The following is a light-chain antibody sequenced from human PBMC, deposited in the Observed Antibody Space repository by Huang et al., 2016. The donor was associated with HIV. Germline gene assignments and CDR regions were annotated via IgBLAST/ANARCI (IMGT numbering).Light chain of an antibody. V-gene: IGKV1-27*01. CDR2: AAS. Sequence: DIQMTQSPSSVSVSVGDRVPITCRASQGISKYLAWYQQQPEEVPKLLNYAASTLQSGVPTRCSGSGSGADFTLTISSLQPEDVATYYCQKYNSAPLTFGGGTKVEIK. J-gene: IGKJ4*01. CDR3: QKYNSAPLT. CDR1: QGISKY.